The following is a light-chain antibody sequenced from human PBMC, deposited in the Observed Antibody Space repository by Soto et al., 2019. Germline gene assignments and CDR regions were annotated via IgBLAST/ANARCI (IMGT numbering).Light chain of an antibody. J-gene: IGKJ1*01. CDR2: TAS. Sequence: DIQMTQSPSSLSAVVGDRVTITCRASRGIGDRLAWFQQKPGKAPQFLIQTASNLQSGVPSRFSGSGSGTEFTLSINSLQPEDIATYYCLQVRSFPRTFGQGTKVEIK. CDR1: RGIGDR. V-gene: IGKV1-12*01. CDR3: LQVRSFPRT.